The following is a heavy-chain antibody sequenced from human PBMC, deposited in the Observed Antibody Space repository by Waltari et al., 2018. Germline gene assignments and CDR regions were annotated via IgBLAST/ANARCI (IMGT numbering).Heavy chain of an antibody. CDR2: IRSKAYGGTT. CDR1: GFTFGDYA. D-gene: IGHD3-22*01. V-gene: IGHV3-49*03. J-gene: IGHJ6*02. CDR3: TRDYDSSGYYYYYGMDV. Sequence: EVQLVESGGGLVQPGRSLRLSCTASGFTFGDYAMSWFRQAPGKGLEWVGFIRSKAYGGTTEYAASVKGRFTISRDDSKSIAYLQMNSLKTEDTAVYYCTRDYDSSGYYYYYGMDVWGQGTTVTVSS.